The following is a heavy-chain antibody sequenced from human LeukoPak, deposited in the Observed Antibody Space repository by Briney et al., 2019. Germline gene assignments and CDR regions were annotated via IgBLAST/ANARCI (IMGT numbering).Heavy chain of an antibody. CDR3: VRAYCGGDCYHLDY. V-gene: IGHV3-30*04. Sequence: SGGSLRLSCAASGFIFNNYAIHWVRQAPGKGLEWVAVISYDGDNKYYADSVKGRFTTSRDNSKNTLYLQMNSLRAEDTAVYYCVRAYCGGDCYHLDYWGQGTLVTVSS. CDR2: ISYDGDNK. J-gene: IGHJ4*02. CDR1: GFIFNNYA. D-gene: IGHD2-21*02.